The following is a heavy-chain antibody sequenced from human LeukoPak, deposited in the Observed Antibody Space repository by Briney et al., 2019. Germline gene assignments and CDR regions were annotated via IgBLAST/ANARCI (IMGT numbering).Heavy chain of an antibody. CDR1: QFTFSSYA. CDR3: TTDPPGGYNSY. D-gene: IGHD5-24*01. Sequence: GGSLRLSCAASQFTFSSYAMHWVRQAPGKGLEWVAVISYDGSNKYYADSVKGRFTISRDNSKNTLYLQMNSLRAEDTAVYYCTTDPPGGYNSYWGQGTLVTVSS. J-gene: IGHJ4*02. V-gene: IGHV3-30-3*01. CDR2: ISYDGSNK.